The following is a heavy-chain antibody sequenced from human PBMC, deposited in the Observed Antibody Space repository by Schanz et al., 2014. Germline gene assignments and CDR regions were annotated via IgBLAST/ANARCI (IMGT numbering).Heavy chain of an antibody. V-gene: IGHV3-23*01. D-gene: IGHD6-13*01. CDR1: GFSLDIFA. CDR3: AKSQGSSFDS. Sequence: EVHLLESGGGLVEPGGSLRLSCATSGFSLDIFAVSWVRQAPGKGVEWVSSFNDGGVNKYYADSVKGRFTISSDNSKSTLYLQMSSLRAEDTAVYYCAKSQGSSFDSWGQGTLVTVSS. J-gene: IGHJ4*02. CDR2: FNDGGVNK.